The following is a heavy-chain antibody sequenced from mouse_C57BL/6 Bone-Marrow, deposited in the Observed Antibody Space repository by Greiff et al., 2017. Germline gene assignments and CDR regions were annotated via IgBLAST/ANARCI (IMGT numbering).Heavy chain of an antibody. CDR1: GYTFTSYG. V-gene: IGHV1-58*01. CDR2: IYIGNGYT. CDR3: ATYLIWLRRGYAIDY. D-gene: IGHD2-2*01. Sequence: VQLQQSGAELVRPGSSVKMSCKTSGYTFTSYGINWVKQRPGQGLEWIGYIYIGNGYTEYNEKFKGKATLTSDTSSSTAYMQLSSLTSEDSAIYFCATYLIWLRRGYAIDYWGQGTSGTVSS. J-gene: IGHJ4*01.